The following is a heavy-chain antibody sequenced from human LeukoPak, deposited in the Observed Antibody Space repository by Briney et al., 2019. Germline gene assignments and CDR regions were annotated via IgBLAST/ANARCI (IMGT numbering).Heavy chain of an antibody. Sequence: PSETLSLTCTVSGGSISSYYWSWIRQPPEKGQEWIGYIYYSGSTNYNPSLKSRVTISVDTSKNQFSLKLSSVTAADTAVYYCARGRSPQAPLPDAFDIWGQGTMVTVSS. CDR3: ARGRSPQAPLPDAFDI. V-gene: IGHV4-59*01. J-gene: IGHJ3*02. D-gene: IGHD3-10*01. CDR2: IYYSGST. CDR1: GGSISSYY.